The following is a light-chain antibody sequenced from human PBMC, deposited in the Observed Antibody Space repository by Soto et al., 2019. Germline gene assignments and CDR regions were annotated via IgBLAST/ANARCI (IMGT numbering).Light chain of an antibody. CDR1: QSISSSY. V-gene: IGKV3-20*01. CDR2: GAS. CDR3: QQSYSTPT. Sequence: EIVLTQSPGTLSLSPGKRATLSCRASQSISSSYLAWYQQRPGQAPRLLIYGASSRATGIPDRFSGSGSGTDFTLTISSLQPEDFATYYCQQSYSTPTFGQGTRLEIK. J-gene: IGKJ5*01.